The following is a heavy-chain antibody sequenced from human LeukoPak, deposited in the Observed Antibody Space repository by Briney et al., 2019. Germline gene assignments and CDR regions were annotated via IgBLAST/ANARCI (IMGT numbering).Heavy chain of an antibody. CDR2: IWYDGSNK. V-gene: IGHV3-33*08. D-gene: IGHD3-10*01. CDR1: GFTFSSYA. J-gene: IGHJ6*02. CDR3: ARELGAVWAMVRGVMTYGMDV. Sequence: PGGSLRLSCAASGFTFSSYAMSWVRQAPGKGLEWVAVIWYDGSNKYYADSVKGRFTISRDNSKNTLYLQMNSLRAEDTAVYYCARELGAVWAMVRGVMTYGMDVWGQGTTVTVSS.